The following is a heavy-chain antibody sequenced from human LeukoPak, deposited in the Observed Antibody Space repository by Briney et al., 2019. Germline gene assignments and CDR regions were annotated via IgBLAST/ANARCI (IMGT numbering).Heavy chain of an antibody. V-gene: IGHV5-51*01. CDR2: IYPGDSHT. CDR3: ATFFIFGGNSKGYFDN. Sequence: GESLKISCRGSGYNFTTYWIGWVRQMPGKGLEWMGIIYPGDSHTRYSPSFQGQVTISADKSSSTAYLQWSSLKTSDTAMYYCATFFIFGGNSKGYFDNWGQGTLVAVSS. CDR1: GYNFTTYW. J-gene: IGHJ4*02. D-gene: IGHD4-23*01.